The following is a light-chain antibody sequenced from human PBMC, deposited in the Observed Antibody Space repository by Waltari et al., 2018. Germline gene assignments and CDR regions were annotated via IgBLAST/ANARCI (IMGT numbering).Light chain of an antibody. CDR2: RAS. CDR1: QSLDRW. Sequence: EIQMTQSPSTLAASVGDRVTITCRSSQSLDRWVAWYQQKPGRAPKVLISRASTLQSGVSSRFRSSESGTEFTLTISSLQPDDFATYYCQQSFSYPVTFGGGTKVEIK. J-gene: IGKJ4*01. V-gene: IGKV1-5*03. CDR3: QQSFSYPVT.